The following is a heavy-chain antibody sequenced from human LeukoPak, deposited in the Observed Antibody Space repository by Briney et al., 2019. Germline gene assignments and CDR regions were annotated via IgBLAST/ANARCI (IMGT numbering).Heavy chain of an antibody. J-gene: IGHJ4*02. Sequence: SETLSLTCTVSGASISSYYWSWIRQSPGKELEWIGYTYYIGTTSHNPSLKSRVTISVDTSKNQFSLQLSSVTAADTAVYYCARAPGFNGHYFLDYWGQGTLVTVSS. CDR1: GASISSYY. V-gene: IGHV4-59*08. CDR2: TYYIGTT. D-gene: IGHD3-22*01. CDR3: ARAPGFNGHYFLDY.